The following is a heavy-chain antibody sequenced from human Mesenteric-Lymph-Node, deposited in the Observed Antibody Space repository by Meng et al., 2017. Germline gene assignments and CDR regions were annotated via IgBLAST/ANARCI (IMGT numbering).Heavy chain of an antibody. D-gene: IGHD3-22*01. Sequence: QVQLVQSGAEVKKPGASGKVSCKASGYTFTSYDINWVRQATGQGLEWMGWMNPNSGNTGYAQKFQGRVTMTRNTSISTAYMELSSLRSEDTAVYYCARAYTYYYDSSGYRFDPWGQGTLVTVSS. CDR2: MNPNSGNT. J-gene: IGHJ5*02. CDR3: ARAYTYYYDSSGYRFDP. V-gene: IGHV1-8*01. CDR1: GYTFTSYD.